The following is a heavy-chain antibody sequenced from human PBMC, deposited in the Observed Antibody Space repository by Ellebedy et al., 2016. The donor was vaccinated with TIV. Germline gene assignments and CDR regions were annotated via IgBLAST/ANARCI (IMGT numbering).Heavy chain of an antibody. Sequence: SETLSLTCTVSGGSISSGSYYWGWIRQPPGKGLEWIGSIYYDGSTYYNPSLKSRVAISVDTSKNQFSLKLSSVTAADTAVYYCARGPPLGYCSSTSCVIDYWGQGTLVTVSS. D-gene: IGHD2-2*01. V-gene: IGHV4-39*07. CDR2: IYYDGST. CDR1: GGSISSGSYY. CDR3: ARGPPLGYCSSTSCVIDY. J-gene: IGHJ4*02.